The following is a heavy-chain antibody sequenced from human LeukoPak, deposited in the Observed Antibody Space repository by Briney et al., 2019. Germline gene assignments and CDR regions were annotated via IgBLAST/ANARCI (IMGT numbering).Heavy chain of an antibody. CDR1: GHTFNSYR. J-gene: IGHJ6*03. CDR2: ISASNGDT. Sequence: GAPVKVSCKASGHTFNSYRIAWVRQAPGQGLEWMGWISASNGDTTYAQKFQGRVTMTTDTPTKTAYMELRSLRSDDTAVYYCARASDFWSCYEYYYYYYYMDVWGKETRVSVSS. V-gene: IGHV1-18*01. CDR3: ARASDFWSCYEYYYYYYYMDV. D-gene: IGHD3-3*01.